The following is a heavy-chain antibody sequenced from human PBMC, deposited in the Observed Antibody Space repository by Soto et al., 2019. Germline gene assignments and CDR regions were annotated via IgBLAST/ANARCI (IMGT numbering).Heavy chain of an antibody. CDR1: GFTVNDYY. Sequence: EVQLVESGGGLVQPGGSLRLSCAASGFTVNDYYMTWVRQAPGKGLEWVSLLYNGGSTIYADSVKGRVTISRDSSKNTLYLQMNSLRVEDTAVYYCARATVGASDFGFDTWGHATLVTVSS. J-gene: IGHJ4*01. CDR2: LYNGGST. V-gene: IGHV3-53*01. D-gene: IGHD1-26*01. CDR3: ARATVGASDFGFDT.